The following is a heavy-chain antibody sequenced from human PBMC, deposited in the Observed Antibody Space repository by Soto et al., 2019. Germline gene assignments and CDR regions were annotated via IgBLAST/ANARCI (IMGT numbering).Heavy chain of an antibody. CDR2: ISPYNGDT. J-gene: IGHJ6*02. V-gene: IGHV1-18*04. D-gene: IGHD2-2*01. CDR1: GYTFTTYG. CDR3: AREVGHMDV. Sequence: QVQLVQSGAEVKKPGASVKVSCKASGYTFTTYGVNWVRQAPGQGVEWMGWISPYNGDTNYAQNLQGRVTMTTDTSTRTAYMALRSLRSEDTAVYYCAREVGHMDVWGQGTTVTVSS.